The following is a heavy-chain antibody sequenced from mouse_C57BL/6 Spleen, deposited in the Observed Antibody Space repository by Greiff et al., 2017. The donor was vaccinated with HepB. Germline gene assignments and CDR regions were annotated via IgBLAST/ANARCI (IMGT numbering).Heavy chain of an antibody. CDR2: IYPSDSET. CDR1: GYTFTSYW. J-gene: IGHJ4*01. D-gene: IGHD2-14*01. Sequence: QVQLQQPGAELVRPGSSVKLSCKASGYTFTSYWMDWVKQRPGQGLEWIGNIYPSDSETHYNQKFKDKATLTVDKSSSTAYMQLSSLTSEDSAVYYCARENIGYYYAMDYWGQGTSVTVSS. V-gene: IGHV1-61*01. CDR3: ARENIGYYYAMDY.